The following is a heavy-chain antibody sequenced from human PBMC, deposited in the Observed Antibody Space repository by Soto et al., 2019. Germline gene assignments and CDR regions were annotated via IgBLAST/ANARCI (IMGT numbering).Heavy chain of an antibody. Sequence: SQTLPLTCAISGDSVSSNSAAWNWIRQSPSRGLEWLGRTYYRSKWYNDYAVSVKSRITINPDTSKNQFSLQLNSVTPEDTAVYYCARGTQTSYSSSWYYYYYGMDVWGQGTTVTVSS. CDR1: GDSVSSNSAA. CDR3: ARGTQTSYSSSWYYYYYGMDV. CDR2: TYYRSKWYN. V-gene: IGHV6-1*01. D-gene: IGHD6-13*01. J-gene: IGHJ6*02.